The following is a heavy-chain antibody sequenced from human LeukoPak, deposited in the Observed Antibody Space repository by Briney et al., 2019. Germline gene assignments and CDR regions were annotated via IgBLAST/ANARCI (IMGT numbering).Heavy chain of an antibody. CDR2: IYYSGST. J-gene: IGHJ3*02. V-gene: IGHV4-59*08. Sequence: SETLSLTCTVSGGSISSYYWSWIRQPPGKGLEWIGYIYYSGSTNYNPSLKSRVTISVDTSKNQFSLKLSSVTAPDTAVYYCARRAGYCSGGSCYHLYAFDIWGQGTMVTVSS. D-gene: IGHD2-15*01. CDR3: ARRAGYCSGGSCYHLYAFDI. CDR1: GGSISSYY.